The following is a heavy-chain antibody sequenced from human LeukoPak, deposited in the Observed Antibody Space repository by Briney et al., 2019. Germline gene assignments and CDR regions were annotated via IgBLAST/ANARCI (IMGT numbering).Heavy chain of an antibody. CDR2: IIPIFGTA. V-gene: IGHV1-69*05. J-gene: IGHJ5*02. D-gene: IGHD6-19*01. Sequence: ASVKVSCKASGGTFSSYAISWVRQAPGQGLEWMGGIIPIFGTANYAQKFQGRVTMTRNTSISTAYMELSSLRSEDTAVYYCARDSSGWYHWFDPWGQETLVTVSS. CDR1: GGTFSSYA. CDR3: ARDSSGWYHWFDP.